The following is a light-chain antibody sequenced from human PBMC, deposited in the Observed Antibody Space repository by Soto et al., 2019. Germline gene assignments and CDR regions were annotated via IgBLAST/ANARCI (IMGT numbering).Light chain of an antibody. CDR1: QSISSY. CDR3: QQSYSTLIT. V-gene: IGKV1-39*01. CDR2: AAS. Sequence: MTQSPATLSVSPGERATLSCRASQSISSYLNWYQQKPGKAPKLLIYAASSLQSGVPSRFSGSGSGTDFTLTISSLQPEDFATYYCQQSYSTLITFGPGTKVDIK. J-gene: IGKJ3*01.